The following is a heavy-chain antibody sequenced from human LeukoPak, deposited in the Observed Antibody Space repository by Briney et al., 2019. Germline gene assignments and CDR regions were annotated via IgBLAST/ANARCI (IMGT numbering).Heavy chain of an antibody. CDR2: IYTSGST. V-gene: IGHV4-4*07. J-gene: IGHJ2*01. Sequence: SETLSLTCTVSGGSISSYYWSWIRQPAGKGLEWIGRIYTSGSTNYNPSLKSRVTMPVDTSKNQFSLKLSSVTAADTAVYYCARGGSSWYSDWYFDLWGRGTLVTVSS. CDR3: ARGGSSWYSDWYFDL. CDR1: GGSISSYY. D-gene: IGHD6-13*01.